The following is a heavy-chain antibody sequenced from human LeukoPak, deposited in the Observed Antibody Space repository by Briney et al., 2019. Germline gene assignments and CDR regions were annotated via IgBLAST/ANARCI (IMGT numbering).Heavy chain of an antibody. V-gene: IGHV3-33*08. D-gene: IGHD3-22*01. CDR2: IWYDGSNK. CDR3: ARPYYDSSGHYYWGNAFDI. Sequence: GGSLRLSCVASGLPIADFAMHWVRQAPGKGLEWVAVIWYDGSNKYYADSAKGRFTISRDNSKNTLYLQMNSLRAEDTAVYCCARPYYDSSGHYYWGNAFDIWGQGTMVTVSS. CDR1: GLPIADFA. J-gene: IGHJ3*02.